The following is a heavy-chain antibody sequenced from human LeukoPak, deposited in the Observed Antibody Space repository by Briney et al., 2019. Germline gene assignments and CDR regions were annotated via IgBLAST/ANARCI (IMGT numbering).Heavy chain of an antibody. D-gene: IGHD6-19*01. Sequence: ASVKVSCKVSGYTLTELSMRWVRQAPGKGLEGMGGFDPEDGETIYAQKFQGRVTMTEDTSTDTAYMELSSLRSEDTAVYYCATLRYAAVAGIDLPTDYWGQGTLVTVSS. V-gene: IGHV1-24*01. CDR1: GYTLTELS. J-gene: IGHJ4*02. CDR3: ATLRYAAVAGIDLPTDY. CDR2: FDPEDGET.